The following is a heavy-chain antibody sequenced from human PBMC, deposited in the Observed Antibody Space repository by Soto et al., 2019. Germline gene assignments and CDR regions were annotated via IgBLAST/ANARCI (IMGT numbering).Heavy chain of an antibody. CDR1: GFSFSTYG. V-gene: IGHV3-33*01. J-gene: IGHJ6*02. Sequence: QVQLVESGGGVVRPGRSLRLSCEASGFSFSTYGMHWVRQAPGKGLQWVAVIWYDGTNTYYADSVKGRFTISRANSKDTLYLELNNLRAEDTAVYYCARVEAPLIHSDHYYYGMDVWGQGTTVTVSS. D-gene: IGHD5-18*01. CDR3: ARVEAPLIHSDHYYYGMDV. CDR2: IWYDGTNT.